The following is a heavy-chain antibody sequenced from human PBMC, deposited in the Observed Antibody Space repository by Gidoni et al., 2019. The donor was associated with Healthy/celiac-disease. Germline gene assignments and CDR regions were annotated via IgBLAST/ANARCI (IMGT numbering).Heavy chain of an antibody. CDR1: GFPFSSYA. D-gene: IGHD6-13*01. J-gene: IGHJ4*02. CDR2: IRGSGGST. CDR3: AKVRGQQLVKVSGFDY. V-gene: IGHV3-23*04. Sequence: EVQLVESGGGLVQPGGSLRLSCAASGFPFSSYAMSWVRQAPGKGLEWVSAIRGSGGSTYYADSVKGRFTISRDNSKNTLYLQMNSLRAEDTAVYYCAKVRGQQLVKVSGFDYWGQGTLVTVSS.